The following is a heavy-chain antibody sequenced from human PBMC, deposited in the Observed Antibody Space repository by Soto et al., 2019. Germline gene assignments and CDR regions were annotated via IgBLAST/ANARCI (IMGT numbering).Heavy chain of an antibody. CDR3: ARAAAGRSRYFDY. CDR2: IYYSGST. D-gene: IGHD6-13*01. Sequence: QVQLQESGPGLVKPSEPLSLTCTVSGGSISSYYWSWIRQPPGKGLEWIGYIYYSGSTNYNPSLNRRVTISVDTSKNQSSRKLSSVTAADTAVYYCARAAAGRSRYFDYWGQGTLVTVSS. CDR1: GGSISSYY. J-gene: IGHJ4*02. V-gene: IGHV4-59*01.